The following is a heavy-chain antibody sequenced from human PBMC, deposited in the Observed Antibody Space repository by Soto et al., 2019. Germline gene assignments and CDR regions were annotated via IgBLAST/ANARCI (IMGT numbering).Heavy chain of an antibody. V-gene: IGHV3-30-3*01. D-gene: IGHD2-15*01. J-gene: IGHJ6*02. CDR1: GFTFSSYA. Sequence: GGSLRLSCAASGFTFSSYAMHWVRQAPGKGLEWVAVISYDGSNKYYADSVKGRFTISRDNPKNTMYLQMNSLRAEDTAVYYCAREQKRYCSGGSCYGYYGMDVWGQGTTVTVPS. CDR3: AREQKRYCSGGSCYGYYGMDV. CDR2: ISYDGSNK.